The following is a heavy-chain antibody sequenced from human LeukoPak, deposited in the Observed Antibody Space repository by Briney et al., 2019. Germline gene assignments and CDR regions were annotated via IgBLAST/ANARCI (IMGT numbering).Heavy chain of an antibody. Sequence: GGSLRLSCAASGFTFSSYSMNWVRQAPGKGLEWVSSISSSSSYIYYADSVKGRFTISRDNAKNSLYLQMNSLRAEDTAVYYCASFTAELPPQYNWFDPWGQGTLVTVSS. V-gene: IGHV3-21*01. CDR3: ASFTAELPPQYNWFDP. J-gene: IGHJ5*02. CDR2: ISSSSSYI. CDR1: GFTFSSYS. D-gene: IGHD1-26*01.